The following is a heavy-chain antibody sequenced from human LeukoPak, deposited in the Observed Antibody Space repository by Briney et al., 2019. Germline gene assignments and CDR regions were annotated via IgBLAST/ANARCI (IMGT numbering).Heavy chain of an antibody. J-gene: IGHJ4*02. CDR1: GGSISSGSYY. CDR3: ARATFKLLWFGELYQD. V-gene: IGHV4-61*02. CDR2: IYTSGCT. Sequence: PSETLSLTCTVSGGSISSGSYYWSWLRQPAGKGLEWIGRIYTSGCTNYNPSLKSRVTISVDTSKNQFSLKLSSVTAADTAVYYCARATFKLLWFGELYQDWGQGTLVTVSS. D-gene: IGHD3-10*01.